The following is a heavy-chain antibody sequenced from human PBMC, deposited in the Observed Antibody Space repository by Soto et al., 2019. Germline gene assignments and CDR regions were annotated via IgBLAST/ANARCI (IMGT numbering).Heavy chain of an antibody. CDR1: GFTFSSYG. Sequence: GGSLRLSCAASGFTFSSYGMHWVRQAPGKGLEWVAVIWYDGSNKYYADSVKGRFTISRDNSKNTLYLQMNSLRAEDTAVYYCASTYWEPRNYFDYWGQGTLVTVSS. D-gene: IGHD1-26*01. CDR3: ASTYWEPRNYFDY. CDR2: IWYDGSNK. V-gene: IGHV3-33*01. J-gene: IGHJ4*02.